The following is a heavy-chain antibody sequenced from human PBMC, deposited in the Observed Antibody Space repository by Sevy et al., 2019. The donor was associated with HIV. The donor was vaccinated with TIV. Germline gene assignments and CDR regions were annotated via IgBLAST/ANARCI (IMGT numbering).Heavy chain of an antibody. Sequence: GGSLRLSCAASGFTFSDYYMSWIRQAPGKGLERVSYISSSGSTIYYADSVKGRFTISRYNAKNSLYLQMNSLRAEDTAAYHCARGGLDVLMVYANGGLPDYWGQGTLVPVSS. CDR2: ISSSGSTI. D-gene: IGHD2-8*01. J-gene: IGHJ4*02. V-gene: IGHV3-11*04. CDR3: ARGGLDVLMVYANGGLPDY. CDR1: GFTFSDYY.